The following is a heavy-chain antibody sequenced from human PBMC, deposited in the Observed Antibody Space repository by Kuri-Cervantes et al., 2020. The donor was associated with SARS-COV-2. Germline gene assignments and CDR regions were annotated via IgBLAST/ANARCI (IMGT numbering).Heavy chain of an antibody. CDR1: GFTFSSYG. CDR2: IWYDGSNK. D-gene: IGHD3-22*01. V-gene: IGHV3-33*01. CDR3: ARAMWPYHYDSSGLIFDY. J-gene: IGHJ4*02. Sequence: GESLKISCAASGFTFSSYGMHWVRQAPGKGLEWVAVIWYDGSNKYYADSVRGRFTISRDNSKNTLYLQVNSLRAEDTAVYYCARAMWPYHYDSSGLIFDYWGQGTLVTVSS.